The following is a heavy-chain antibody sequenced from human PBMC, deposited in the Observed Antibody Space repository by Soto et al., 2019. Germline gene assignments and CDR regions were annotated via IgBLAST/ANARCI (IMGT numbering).Heavy chain of an antibody. J-gene: IGHJ6*03. V-gene: IGHV4-59*01. CDR2: IYYSGST. D-gene: IGHD3-3*01. CDR3: ARVSIRFLESVTYYYYYYMDV. CDR1: GGSISSYY. Sequence: PSETLSLTCTVSGGSISSYYWSWIRQPPGKGLEWIGYIYYSGSTNYNPSIKSRVTISIDTSKNQFSLKLSSVTAADTAMYYFARVSIRFLESVTYYYYYYMDVWGKGTTVTVSS.